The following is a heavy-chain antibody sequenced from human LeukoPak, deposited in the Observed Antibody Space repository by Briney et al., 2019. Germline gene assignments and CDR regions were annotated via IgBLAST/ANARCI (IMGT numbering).Heavy chain of an antibody. V-gene: IGHV1-18*04. CDR2: IRPHNGDT. CDR1: GYTFTGYY. J-gene: IGHJ4*02. CDR3: AAGHTGTFDY. Sequence: GASVKVSCKASGYTFTGYYMHWVRQAPGQGLEWMGWIRPHNGDTDYAHKIQGRVTMTTDTSTTTAYMELRSLTSDDTAVYYCAAGHTGTFDYWGQGTLVTVSS. D-gene: IGHD1-14*01.